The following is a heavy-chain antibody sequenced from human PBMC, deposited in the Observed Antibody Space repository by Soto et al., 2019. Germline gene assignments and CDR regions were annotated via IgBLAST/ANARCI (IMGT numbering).Heavy chain of an antibody. CDR2: MNPNSGNT. D-gene: IGHD5-12*01. Sequence: QVQLVQSGAEVKKPGASVKVSCKASGYTFTSYDINWVRQATGQGLEWMGWMNPNSGNTGYAQKFQGRVTMTRNTSISTAYMELSSLRSEDTAVYYCARVGYSGYDFPQDYYMDVWGKGTTVTVSS. CDR3: ARVGYSGYDFPQDYYMDV. CDR1: GYTFTSYD. V-gene: IGHV1-8*01. J-gene: IGHJ6*03.